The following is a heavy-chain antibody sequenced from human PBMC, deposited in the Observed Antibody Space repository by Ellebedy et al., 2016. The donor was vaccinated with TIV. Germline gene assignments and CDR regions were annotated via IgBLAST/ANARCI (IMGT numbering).Heavy chain of an antibody. V-gene: IGHV3-33*06. CDR2: VWNDGSKE. Sequence: GESLKISCAASGFTFADYGMHWVRQAPDKGLEWVAVVWNDGSKEYYADSVKGRFTISRDNSKNTIYLQMSSLRVEDAAVYFCAKDRLGAMLGFDSWGQGTLVTVSS. J-gene: IGHJ4*02. CDR3: AKDRLGAMLGFDS. CDR1: GFTFADYG. D-gene: IGHD3-16*01.